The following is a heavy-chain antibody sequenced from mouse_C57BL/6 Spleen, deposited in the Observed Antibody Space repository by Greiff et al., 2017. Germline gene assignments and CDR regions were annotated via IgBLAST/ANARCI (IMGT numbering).Heavy chain of an antibody. D-gene: IGHD1-1*01. V-gene: IGHV5-6*02. Sequence: DVMLVESGGDLVKPGGSLKLSCAASGFTFSSYGMSWVRQTPDKRLEWVATISSGGSYTYYPDSVKGRFTISRDNAKNTLYLQMSSLKSEDTAMYYCARHGYGSSYDYWGQGTTLTVSS. J-gene: IGHJ2*01. CDR1: GFTFSSYG. CDR2: ISSGGSYT. CDR3: ARHGYGSSYDY.